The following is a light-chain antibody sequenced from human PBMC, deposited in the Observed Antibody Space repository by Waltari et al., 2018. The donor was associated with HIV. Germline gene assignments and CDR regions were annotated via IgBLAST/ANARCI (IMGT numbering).Light chain of an antibody. V-gene: IGLV2-11*01. CDR2: DVT. J-gene: IGLJ3*02. CDR1: SSDVGGYNY. CDR3: SSYTSSSTLDWV. Sequence: QSALTQPRSVSGSPGQSVTISCTGPSSDVGGYNYVSWYQQNPGKAPTFIIYDVTKRPSGVPDRFSGSKSGNTASLTISGLQAEDEADYYCSSYTSSSTLDWVFGGGTKLTVL.